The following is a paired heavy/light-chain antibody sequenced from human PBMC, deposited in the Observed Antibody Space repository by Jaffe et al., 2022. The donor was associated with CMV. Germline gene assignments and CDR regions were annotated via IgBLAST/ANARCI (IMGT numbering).Heavy chain of an antibody. Sequence: QVQLVQSGAEVKKPGASVKVSCKASGYTFTGYYMHWVRQAPGQGLEWMGWINPNSGGTNYAQKFQGRVTMTRDTSISTAYMELSRLRSDDTAVYYCAGEIAYDYVWGSYRYLYGMDVWGQGTTVTVSS. V-gene: IGHV1-2*02. CDR2: INPNSGGT. CDR3: AGEIAYDYVWGSYRYLYGMDV. D-gene: IGHD3-16*02. CDR1: GYTFTGYY. J-gene: IGHJ6*02.
Light chain of an antibody. Sequence: DIVMTQSPDSLAVSLGERATINCKSSQSVLYSSNNKNYLAWYQQKPGQPPKLLIYWASTRESGVPDRFSGSGSGTDFTLTISSLQAEDVAVYYCQQYYSTPPAFTFGPGTKVDIK. CDR2: WAS. CDR3: QQYYSTPPAFT. J-gene: IGKJ3*01. V-gene: IGKV4-1*01. CDR1: QSVLYSSNNKNY.